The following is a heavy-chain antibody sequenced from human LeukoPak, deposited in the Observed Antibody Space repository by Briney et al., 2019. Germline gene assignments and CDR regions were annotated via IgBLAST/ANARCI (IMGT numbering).Heavy chain of an antibody. CDR3: ARDEWGVGATTDYYFDY. CDR2: IIPIFGTA. J-gene: IGHJ4*02. Sequence: SVKVSCKASGGTFSSYAISWVRQAPGQGLEWMGGIIPIFGTANYAQKFQGRVTITADESTSTAYMELRSLRSDDTAVYYCARDEWGVGATTDYYFDYWGQGTLVTVSS. D-gene: IGHD1-26*01. CDR1: GGTFSSYA. V-gene: IGHV1-69*13.